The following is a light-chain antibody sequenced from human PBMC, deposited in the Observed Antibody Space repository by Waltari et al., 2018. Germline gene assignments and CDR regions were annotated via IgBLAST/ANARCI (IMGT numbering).Light chain of an antibody. Sequence: QSALTQPASVSGSPGQSITVSCPGTSSDVGSYNLVSWYQHHPPKAPKLMIYEVSKRPSGVPIRFAGSKSGNTASRTISGLQPEDEADYYCCSYAGANTYVFGSGTKVTVL. J-gene: IGLJ1*01. CDR2: EVS. V-gene: IGLV2-23*02. CDR1: SSDVGSYNL. CDR3: CSYAGANTYV.